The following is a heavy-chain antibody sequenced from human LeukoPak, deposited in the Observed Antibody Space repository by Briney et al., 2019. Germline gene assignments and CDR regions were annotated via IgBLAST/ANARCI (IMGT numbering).Heavy chain of an antibody. CDR3: AKSGLDIVVVNWFDP. CDR1: GFTFSSYA. D-gene: IGHD2-2*03. V-gene: IGHV3-30*02. CDR2: IRYDGSNK. Sequence: PGGSLRLSCAASGFTFSSYAMSWVRQAPGKGLEWVAFIRYDGSNKYYADSVKGRFTISRDNSKNTLYLQMNSLRAEDTAVYYCAKSGLDIVVVNWFDPWGQGTLVTVSS. J-gene: IGHJ5*02.